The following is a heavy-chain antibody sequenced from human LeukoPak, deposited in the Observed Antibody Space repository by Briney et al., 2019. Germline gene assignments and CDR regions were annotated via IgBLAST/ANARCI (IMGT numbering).Heavy chain of an antibody. Sequence: SETLSLTCAVSGYSISSSYYWSWIRQPAGKGLEWIGRIYTSGSTNYNPSLKSRVTMSVDTSKNQFSLKLSSVTAADTAVYYCARDDYYYYYYMDVWGKGTTVTVSS. V-gene: IGHV4-4*07. CDR2: IYTSGST. CDR1: GYSISSSYY. CDR3: ARDDYYYYYYMDV. J-gene: IGHJ6*03.